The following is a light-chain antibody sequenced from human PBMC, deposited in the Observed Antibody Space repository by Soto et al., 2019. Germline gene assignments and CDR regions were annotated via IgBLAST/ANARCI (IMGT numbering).Light chain of an antibody. CDR1: SSTVETYDL. J-gene: IGLJ2*01. V-gene: IGLV2-23*02. CDR2: EVN. Sequence: QSALTQPASVSGSPGQSITISCTGISSTVETYDLVSWYQQYPGKAPRLIIYEVNKRPSGVSNRFSGFKSGDTASLTISGLQAEDQSDYYCSSYAAGSPSVIFGGGTQLTVL. CDR3: SSYAAGSPSVI.